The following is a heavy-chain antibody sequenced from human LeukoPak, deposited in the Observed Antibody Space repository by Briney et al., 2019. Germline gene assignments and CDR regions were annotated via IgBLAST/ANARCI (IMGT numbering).Heavy chain of an antibody. CDR2: ISYDGSNK. D-gene: IGHD2-2*01. CDR3: ARGDPLVGVPAAIGPPFDY. Sequence: GGSLRLSCAASGFTFSSYAMHWVRQAPGKGLEWVAVISYDGSNKYYADSVKGRFTISRDNSKNTLYLQMNSLRAEDTAVYYCARGDPLVGVPAAIGPPFDYLGQGTLVTVSS. V-gene: IGHV3-30-3*01. J-gene: IGHJ4*02. CDR1: GFTFSSYA.